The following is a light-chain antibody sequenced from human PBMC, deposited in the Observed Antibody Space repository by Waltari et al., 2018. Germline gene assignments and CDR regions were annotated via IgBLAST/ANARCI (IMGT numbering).Light chain of an antibody. Sequence: QSALTQPASVSGSPGQSITTPCTGTRSDVGNFNLVSWYQQHPGKVPKLIIYEVSKRPSGVSNHFSGSKSGNTASLTISGLRAEDEADYYCCSYAGSRTYVFGTGTKVTVL. CDR2: EVS. V-gene: IGLV2-23*02. CDR1: RSDVGNFNL. CDR3: CSYAGSRTYV. J-gene: IGLJ1*01.